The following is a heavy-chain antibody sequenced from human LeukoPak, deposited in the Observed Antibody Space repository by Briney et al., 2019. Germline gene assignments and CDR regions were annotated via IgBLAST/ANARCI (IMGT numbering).Heavy chain of an antibody. V-gene: IGHV4-30-4*01. J-gene: IGHJ4*02. CDR3: ARSRPYRSSPGIAVAKGPIDY. CDR1: GGSISSGDYY. D-gene: IGHD6-19*01. Sequence: SETLSLTCTVSGGSISSGDYYWSWIRQPPGKGLEWIGYIYYSGSTYYNPSLKSRVTISVDTSKNQFSLKLSSVTAADMAVYYCARSRPYRSSPGIAVAKGPIDYWGQGALVTVSS. CDR2: IYYSGST.